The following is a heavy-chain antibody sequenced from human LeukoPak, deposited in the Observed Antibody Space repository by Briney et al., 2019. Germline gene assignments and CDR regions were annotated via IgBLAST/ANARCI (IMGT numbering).Heavy chain of an antibody. J-gene: IGHJ4*02. CDR1: GFAFSSYT. CDR3: AVTYYYDSSGLDY. Sequence: GGSLRLSCAASGFAFSSYTMNWVRQAPGKGLEWVSYISTSSSTIYYADSVKGRFTISRDNSKNTLYLQMNSLRAEDTAVYYCAVTYYYDSSGLDYWGQGTLVTVSS. D-gene: IGHD3-22*01. V-gene: IGHV3-48*01. CDR2: ISTSSSTI.